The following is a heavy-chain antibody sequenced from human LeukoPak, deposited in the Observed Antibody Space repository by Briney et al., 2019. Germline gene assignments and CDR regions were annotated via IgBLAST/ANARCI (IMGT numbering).Heavy chain of an antibody. CDR3: AREGTGTTGPPLDY. D-gene: IGHD1-7*01. Sequence: GASVKVSCKASGYTFTGYYMHWVRQAPGQGLEWMGWINPNSGGTNYAQKFQGRVTMTRDTSISTAYMELRRLRSDDTAVYYCAREGTGTTGPPLDYWGQGTLVTVSS. J-gene: IGHJ4*02. CDR1: GYTFTGYY. CDR2: INPNSGGT. V-gene: IGHV1-2*02.